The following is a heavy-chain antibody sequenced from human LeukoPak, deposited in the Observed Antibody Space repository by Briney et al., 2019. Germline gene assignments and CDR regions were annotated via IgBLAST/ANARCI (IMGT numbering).Heavy chain of an antibody. V-gene: IGHV1-2*02. CDR1: GYTFTGYY. CDR2: INPNSGGT. D-gene: IGHD4-17*01. CDR3: ATADYGDSRPHFDD. J-gene: IGHJ4*02. Sequence: ASVKVSCKASGYTFTGYYMHWVRQAPGQGLEWMGWINPNSGGTNYAQKFQGRVTMTRDTSISTAYMELSRLRSDDTAVYYCATADYGDSRPHFDDWGQGTLVTVSS.